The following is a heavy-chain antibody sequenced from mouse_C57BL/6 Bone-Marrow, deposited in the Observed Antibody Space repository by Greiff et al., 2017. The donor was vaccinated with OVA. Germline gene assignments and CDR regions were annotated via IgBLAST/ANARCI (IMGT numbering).Heavy chain of an antibody. CDR2: IDPETGGT. V-gene: IGHV1-15*01. CDR1: GYTFTDYE. D-gene: IGHD1-1*01. Sequence: VQLQQSGAELVRPGASVTLSCKASGYTFTDYEMHWVKQTPVHGLEWIGAIDPETGGTAYNQKFKGKAILTADKSSSTAYMELRSLTAEDSAVYYCTRPYYYGSSDRFAYWGQGTLVTVSA. J-gene: IGHJ3*01. CDR3: TRPYYYGSSDRFAY.